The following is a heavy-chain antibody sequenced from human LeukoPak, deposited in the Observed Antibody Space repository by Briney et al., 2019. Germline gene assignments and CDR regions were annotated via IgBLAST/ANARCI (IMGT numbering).Heavy chain of an antibody. Sequence: GASVKVSCKASGYTFTSYYMHWVRQAPGQGLEWMGLINPTGGSTGYAQKFQGRVTITRNTSISTAYMELSSLRSEDTAVYYCARGRVYGGNSRVLDYWGQGTLVTVSS. CDR2: INPTGGST. J-gene: IGHJ4*02. CDR1: GYTFTSYY. CDR3: ARGRVYGGNSRVLDY. V-gene: IGHV1-46*01. D-gene: IGHD4-23*01.